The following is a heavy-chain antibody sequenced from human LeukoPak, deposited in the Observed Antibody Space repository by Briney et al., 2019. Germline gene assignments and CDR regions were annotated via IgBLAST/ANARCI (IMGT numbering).Heavy chain of an antibody. Sequence: SETLSLTCTVSGGSISSSSYYWGWIRQPPGKGLEWIGSIYYSGSTYYNPSLKSRVTISVDTSKNQFSLKLSSVTAADTAVYYCARAQEGYYYYYMDVWGKGTTVTVSS. J-gene: IGHJ6*03. CDR2: IYYSGST. V-gene: IGHV4-39*07. CDR3: ARAQEGYYYYYMDV. CDR1: GGSISSSSYY.